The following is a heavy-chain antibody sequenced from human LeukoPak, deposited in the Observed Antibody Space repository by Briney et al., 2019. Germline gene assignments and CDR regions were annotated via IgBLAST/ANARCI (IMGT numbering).Heavy chain of an antibody. Sequence: SETLSLTCAVYGGSFSGYYWSWIRQPPGKGLEWIGEINYSGSTNYNPSLTSRVAISVDTSKNQFSLKLSSVTAADTAVYYCARGGVTAAIVGVRTGFDPWGEGNLVTVSS. CDR1: GGSFSGYY. V-gene: IGHV4-34*01. CDR3: ARGGVTAAIVGVRTGFDP. J-gene: IGHJ5*02. CDR2: INYSGST. D-gene: IGHD2-2*01.